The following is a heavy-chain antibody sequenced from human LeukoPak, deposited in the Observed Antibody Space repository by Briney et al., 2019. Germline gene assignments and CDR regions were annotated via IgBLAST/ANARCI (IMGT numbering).Heavy chain of an antibody. V-gene: IGHV3-74*01. J-gene: IGHJ4*02. CDR3: VSFYETY. Sequence: GGSLRLSCAASGNYWMHWVRQAPGKGLVWVSHINSDASWTSYADSVKGRFTISKGNAKNTVYLQMNNLRAEDTAVYYCVSFYETYWGRGTLVTVSS. D-gene: IGHD2-2*01. CDR2: INSDASWT. CDR1: GNYW.